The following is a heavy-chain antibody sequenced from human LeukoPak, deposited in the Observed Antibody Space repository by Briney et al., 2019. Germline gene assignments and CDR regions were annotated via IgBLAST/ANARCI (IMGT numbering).Heavy chain of an antibody. CDR3: ARGDYVNFAY. CDR1: GGSISNYY. D-gene: IGHD4-17*01. J-gene: IGHJ4*02. Sequence: KTSETLSRTCTVSGGSISNYYWSWVRQPPGKGLEWIGYIYYSGSTNYNPSLKSRVTISVDMSKNQFSLKLSSVTAADTAVYYCARGDYVNFAYWGQGTLVTVSS. V-gene: IGHV4-59*01. CDR2: IYYSGST.